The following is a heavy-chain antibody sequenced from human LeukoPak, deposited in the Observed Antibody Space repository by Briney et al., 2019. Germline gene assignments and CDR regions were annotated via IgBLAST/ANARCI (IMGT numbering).Heavy chain of an antibody. CDR2: IYSGGST. V-gene: IGHV3-66*01. CDR3: ARDCLGIAVAGTPCEAFDI. CDR1: GFTVSSNY. D-gene: IGHD6-19*01. Sequence: GGSLRLSCAASGFTVSSNYMSWVRQGPGKGLEWCSVIYSGGSTYYADSVKGRFTISRDNSKKTLYLQMNRLRAEDTAVYYCARDCLGIAVAGTPCEAFDIWGQGTMVTVSS. J-gene: IGHJ3*02.